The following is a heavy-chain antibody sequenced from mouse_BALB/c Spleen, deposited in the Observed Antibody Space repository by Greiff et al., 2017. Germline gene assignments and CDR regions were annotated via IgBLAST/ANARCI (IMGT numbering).Heavy chain of an antibody. J-gene: IGHJ3*01. CDR2: INPNNGGT. CDR3: ARSGGTCRFAWFAY. V-gene: IGHV1-18*01. CDR1: GYTFTDYN. Sequence: EVQLQQSGPELVKPGASVKIPCKASGYTFTDYNMDWVKQSHGKSLEWIGDINPNNGGTIYNQKFKGKATLTVDKSSSTAYMELRSLTSEDTAVYYCARSGGTCRFAWFAYWGQGTLVTVSA. D-gene: IGHD5-1*01.